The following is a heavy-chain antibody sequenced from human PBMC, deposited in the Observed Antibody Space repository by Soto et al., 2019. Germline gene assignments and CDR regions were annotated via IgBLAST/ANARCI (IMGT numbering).Heavy chain of an antibody. Sequence: EVQLVESGGGLVKPGGSLRLSCAASGFTFSSYSMNWVRQAPGKGLEWVSSISRSSSYIYYADSLKGRFTISRDNAKNSLYLQMNSLRAEDTAVYYCARSWNYYYYYGMDVWGQGTTVTVSS. CDR2: ISRSSSYI. CDR3: ARSWNYYYYYGMDV. D-gene: IGHD3-3*01. CDR1: GFTFSSYS. V-gene: IGHV3-21*01. J-gene: IGHJ6*02.